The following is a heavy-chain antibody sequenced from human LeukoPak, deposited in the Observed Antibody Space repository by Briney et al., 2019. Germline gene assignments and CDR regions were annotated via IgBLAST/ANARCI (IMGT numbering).Heavy chain of an antibody. CDR1: GFTFDDYG. J-gene: IGHJ4*02. V-gene: IGHV3-20*01. CDR3: ARRCSSTSCPPDY. Sequence: TGGSLRLSCAASGFTFDDYGMSWVRQAPGKGLEWVSGINWNGGSTGYADSVKGRFTISRDNAKNSLYLQMNSLRAEDTALYHCARRCSSTSCPPDYWGQGTLVTVSS. D-gene: IGHD2-2*01. CDR2: INWNGGST.